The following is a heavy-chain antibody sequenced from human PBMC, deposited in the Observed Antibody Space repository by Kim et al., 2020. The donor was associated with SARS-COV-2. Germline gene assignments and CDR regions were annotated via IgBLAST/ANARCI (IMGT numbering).Heavy chain of an antibody. CDR1: GFTFSSYS. V-gene: IGHV3-21*01. CDR3: ARLPGKYYDISV. D-gene: IGHD3-9*01. J-gene: IGHJ6*02. Sequence: GGSLRLSCAASGFTFSSYSMNWVRQAPGKGLEWVSSISSSSSYIYYADSVKGRFTISRDNAKNSLYLQMNSLRAEDTAVYYCARLPGKYYDISVWGQGTTVTVSS. CDR2: ISSSSSYI.